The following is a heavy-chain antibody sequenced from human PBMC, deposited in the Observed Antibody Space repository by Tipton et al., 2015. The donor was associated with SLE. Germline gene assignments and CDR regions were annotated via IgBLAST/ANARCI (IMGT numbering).Heavy chain of an antibody. CDR2: ISGPHTTI. J-gene: IGHJ4*02. D-gene: IGHD5-24*01. Sequence: SLRLSCAASGFSFSSYEMVWVRQAPGKGLEWISYISGPHTTIYYADSVKGRFTVSRDNAKSSLYLQMNSLRVEDTAFYFCARDHGRPSSVDFFDYWGQGTLVTVSS. V-gene: IGHV3-48*03. CDR1: GFSFSSYE. CDR3: ARDHGRPSSVDFFDY.